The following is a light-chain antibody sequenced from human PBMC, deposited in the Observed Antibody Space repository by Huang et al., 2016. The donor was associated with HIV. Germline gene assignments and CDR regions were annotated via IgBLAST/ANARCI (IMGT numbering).Light chain of an antibody. CDR1: QNLFHSDGHTL. Sequence: EIVVTQSPLSLPVTPGQPASISCTSSQNLFHSDGHTLLDWYLQKPGQSPQLLLFRASNRAPGVSDRFSGSGSGTDFTLEISRVEAGDVGVYYCMQGLQAPPTCGQGTKLEI. V-gene: IGKV2-28*01. CDR2: RAS. CDR3: MQGLQAPPT. J-gene: IGKJ2*01.